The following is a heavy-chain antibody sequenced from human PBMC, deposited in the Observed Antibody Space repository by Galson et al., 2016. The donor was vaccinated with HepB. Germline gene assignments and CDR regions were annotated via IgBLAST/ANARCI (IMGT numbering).Heavy chain of an antibody. Sequence: SLRLSCAASGFPFSTYWMHWVRQGAGKGLEWVAHVNTDESYTSYANSVRDRFTISRDNAKNTVYLKMNSLRAEDTAVYYCARDRVTWNAFAGFDIWGHGTQVTVSS. J-gene: IGHJ3*02. CDR2: VNTDESYT. CDR3: ARDRVTWNAFAGFDI. CDR1: GFPFSTYW. V-gene: IGHV3-74*01. D-gene: IGHD1-1*01.